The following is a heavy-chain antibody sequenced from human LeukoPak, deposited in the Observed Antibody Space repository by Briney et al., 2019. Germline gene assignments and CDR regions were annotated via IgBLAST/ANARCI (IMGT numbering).Heavy chain of an antibody. J-gene: IGHJ4*02. CDR2: INPNSGGT. D-gene: IGHD3-3*01. CDR3: ARAEAITIFLDLGH. CDR1: GYTFTGYY. Sequence: ASVKVSCKASGYTFTGYYMQWVRQAPGQGLEWMGRINPNSGGTNYAQKFQGRVTMTRDTSISTAYMELSRLRSEDTAVYYCARAEAITIFLDLGHWGQGTLVTVSS. V-gene: IGHV1-2*06.